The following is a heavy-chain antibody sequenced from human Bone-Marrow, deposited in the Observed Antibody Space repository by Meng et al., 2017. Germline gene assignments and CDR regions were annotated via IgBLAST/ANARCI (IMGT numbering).Heavy chain of an antibody. J-gene: IGHJ3*02. D-gene: IGHD3-22*01. V-gene: IGHV1-3*01. CDR3: ARVPTYYYDSSGYYRSNDAFDI. CDR2: INAGNGNT. CDR1: GYTFTSYA. Sequence: ASVKVSCKASGYTFTSYAMHWVRQAPGQRLEWMGWINAGNGNTKYSQKFQGRVTITRDTSASTAYMELSSLRSEDTAVYYCARVPTYYYDSSGYYRSNDAFDIWGQGTMVTVS.